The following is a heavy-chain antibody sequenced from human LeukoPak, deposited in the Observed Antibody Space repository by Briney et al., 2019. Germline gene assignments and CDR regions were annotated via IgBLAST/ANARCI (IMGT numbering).Heavy chain of an antibody. Sequence: SETLSLTCTVSGGSISSGSYYWSWIRQPAGKGLEWIGRIYTSGSTNYNPSLKSRVTISVDTSKNQFSLKLSSVTAADTAVYYCARDLSGSGWSYYFDYWGQGTLDTVSS. V-gene: IGHV4-61*02. CDR1: GGSISSGSYY. J-gene: IGHJ4*02. CDR2: IYTSGST. D-gene: IGHD6-19*01. CDR3: ARDLSGSGWSYYFDY.